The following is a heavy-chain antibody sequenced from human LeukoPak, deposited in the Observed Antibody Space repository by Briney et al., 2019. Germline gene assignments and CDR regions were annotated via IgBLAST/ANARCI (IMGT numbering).Heavy chain of an antibody. Sequence: ASVKVSCKPSGLSFTMNGIQWLRRAPEHRPEWMGWIDGDTGDTKYSQKFQGRIIIIRDTSASAAYREVKSLAFEDTAVYYCATRGFWALGREAAFHHYGMDVWGQGTTVTVSS. V-gene: IGHV1-3*01. CDR2: IDGDTGDT. CDR3: ATRGFWALGREAAFHHYGMDV. J-gene: IGHJ6*02. D-gene: IGHD3-16*01. CDR1: GLSFTMNG.